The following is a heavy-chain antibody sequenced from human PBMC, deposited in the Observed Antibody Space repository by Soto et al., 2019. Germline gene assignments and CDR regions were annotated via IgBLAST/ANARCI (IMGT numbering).Heavy chain of an antibody. CDR1: GFADSSNY. Sequence: QPGGSLRLSGAAAGFADSSNYMSWVRQAPGKGLEWVSVIYSGGSTYYADSVKGRFTISRDNSKNTLYLQMNSLRAEDTAVYYCARDPYYWGQGTLVTVSS. V-gene: IGHV3-53*01. J-gene: IGHJ4*02. CDR2: IYSGGST. CDR3: ARDPYY.